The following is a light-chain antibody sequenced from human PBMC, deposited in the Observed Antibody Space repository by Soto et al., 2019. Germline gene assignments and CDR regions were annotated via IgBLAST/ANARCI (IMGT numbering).Light chain of an antibody. Sequence: IVMTQYPANLSLSPGERATLSCRASQSVSSNLAWYQQKPGQAPRLLIYGASTRATGIPARFSGSGSGTEGTITISSLKSEDCAVYYCQQYNNWPRTFGQGTKVDI. CDR2: GAS. CDR1: QSVSSN. V-gene: IGKV3-15*01. J-gene: IGKJ1*01. CDR3: QQYNNWPRT.